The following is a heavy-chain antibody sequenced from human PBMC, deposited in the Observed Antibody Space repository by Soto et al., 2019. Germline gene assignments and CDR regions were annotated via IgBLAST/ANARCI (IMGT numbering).Heavy chain of an antibody. J-gene: IGHJ4*02. V-gene: IGHV4-39*01. D-gene: IGHD2-15*01. CDR1: GGSISSSSYY. Sequence: QLQLQESGPGLVKPSETLSLTCTVSGGSISSSSYYWGWIRQPPGKGLEWIGSIYYSGSTYYNPSLKSRDTISVDTSKNQFSLKLSSVTAADTAVYYCARRTPAISISDHWGQGTLVTVSS. CDR2: IYYSGST. CDR3: ARRTPAISISDH.